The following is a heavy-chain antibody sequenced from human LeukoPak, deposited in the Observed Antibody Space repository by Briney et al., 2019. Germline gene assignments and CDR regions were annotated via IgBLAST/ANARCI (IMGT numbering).Heavy chain of an antibody. Sequence: GGSLRLSCAASGITIRSNHMTWVRQAPGKGLEWVSVIYDGGSTYYADSVKGRFTISRDNSKNTLYLQMNSLGAEDTAVYYCARFYGVPGGWFDPWGQGTLVTVSS. CDR1: GITIRSNH. D-gene: IGHD4-17*01. J-gene: IGHJ5*02. CDR2: IYDGGST. CDR3: ARFYGVPGGWFDP. V-gene: IGHV3-66*01.